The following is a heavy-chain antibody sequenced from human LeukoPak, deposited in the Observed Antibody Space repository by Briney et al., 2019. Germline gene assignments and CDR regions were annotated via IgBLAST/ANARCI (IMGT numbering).Heavy chain of an antibody. J-gene: IGHJ3*02. CDR2: IYYSGST. D-gene: IGHD3-10*01. CDR3: AKSDGYGLGDI. CDR1: GGSISNRSYY. Sequence: SETLSLTCTVSGGSISNRSYYWGWIRPPPGKGLEGNGSIYYSGSTYYKPCLKSRVHLSVDTSKNQVSPKLKPVTAADAGVFFCAKSDGYGLGDIWGQRTMVTVSS. V-gene: IGHV4-39*07.